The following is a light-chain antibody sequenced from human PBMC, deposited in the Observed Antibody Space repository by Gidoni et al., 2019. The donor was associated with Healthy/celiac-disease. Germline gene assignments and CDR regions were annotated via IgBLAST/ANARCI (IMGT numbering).Light chain of an antibody. Sequence: QSALTQPASVSGSPGQSITISCTGTSSDVVSYNLVSWYQQHPGKAPTLMIYEVSKRPSGVSNRFSGSKSGNTASLTISGLQAEDEADYYCCSYAGSSTFGVFGGGTKLTVL. J-gene: IGLJ3*02. CDR3: CSYAGSSTFGV. CDR2: EVS. CDR1: SSDVVSYNL. V-gene: IGLV2-23*02.